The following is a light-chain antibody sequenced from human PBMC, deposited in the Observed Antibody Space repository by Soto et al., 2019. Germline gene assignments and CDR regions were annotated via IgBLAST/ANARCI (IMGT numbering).Light chain of an antibody. CDR3: QQYNSYWT. J-gene: IGKJ1*01. CDR1: QSISSW. Sequence: DIQMAQSPSTRSASVGDRVTITCRASQSISSWLAWYQQKPGKAPKLLIYKASSLASGVPSRFSGSGSGAEFTLTISSLRPDDFATYYCQQYNSYWTFGQGTKVEIK. CDR2: KAS. V-gene: IGKV1-5*03.